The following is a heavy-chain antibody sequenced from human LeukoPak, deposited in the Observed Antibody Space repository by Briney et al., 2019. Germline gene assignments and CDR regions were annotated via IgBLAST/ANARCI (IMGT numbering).Heavy chain of an antibody. CDR1: GGSISIGSYY. Sequence: PSETLSLTCTVSGGSISIGSYYWSWIRQPAGKGLEWIGRIYTSGSPNYTPSLKSRVTISVDTSKNQFSLKLSSVTAADTAVYYCARGLIAAAGSHAFDIWGQGTMVTVSS. CDR3: ARGLIAAAGSHAFDI. D-gene: IGHD6-13*01. CDR2: IYTSGSP. J-gene: IGHJ3*02. V-gene: IGHV4-61*02.